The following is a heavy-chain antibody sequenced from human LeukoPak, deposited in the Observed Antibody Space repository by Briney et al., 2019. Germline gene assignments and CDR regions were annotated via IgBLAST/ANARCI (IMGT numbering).Heavy chain of an antibody. V-gene: IGHV4-59*08. Sequence: SETLSPTCTVSGGSISSYYWSWIRQPPGKGLEWIGYIYYSGSTNYNPSLKSRVTISVDTSKNQFSLKLSSVTAADTAVYYCAGTYYYDSSGYYFPGYQYYWGQGTLVTVSS. D-gene: IGHD3-22*01. J-gene: IGHJ4*02. CDR2: IYYSGST. CDR1: GGSISSYY. CDR3: AGTYYYDSSGYYFPGYQYY.